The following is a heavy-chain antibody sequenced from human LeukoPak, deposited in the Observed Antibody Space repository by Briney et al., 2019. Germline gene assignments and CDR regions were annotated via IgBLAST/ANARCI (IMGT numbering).Heavy chain of an antibody. CDR2: IYYSGST. V-gene: IGHV4-59*08. Sequence: SETLSLTCTVSGGSMSSYYWSWIRRPPGKGLEWIGYIYYSGSTKYNPSLKSRVTISVDTSKNQFSLKLSSVTAADTAVYYCARGARAGYNLEPFDYWGQGTLVTVSS. J-gene: IGHJ4*02. CDR1: GGSMSSYY. D-gene: IGHD5-24*01. CDR3: ARGARAGYNLEPFDY.